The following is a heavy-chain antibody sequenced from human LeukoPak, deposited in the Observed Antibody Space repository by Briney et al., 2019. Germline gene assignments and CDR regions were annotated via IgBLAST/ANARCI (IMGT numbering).Heavy chain of an antibody. D-gene: IGHD2-15*01. Sequence: ASVKVSCKASGYTSSGYYIHWVRQTPGEGLEWMGWIHPDFGGTNYAQKFQGRLTMTRDTSTGTAYMELRSLRSDDTAVYYCARYCSGGSCYLGNWFDPWGQGTLVTVSS. V-gene: IGHV1-2*02. CDR2: IHPDFGGT. CDR1: GYTSSGYY. CDR3: ARYCSGGSCYLGNWFDP. J-gene: IGHJ5*02.